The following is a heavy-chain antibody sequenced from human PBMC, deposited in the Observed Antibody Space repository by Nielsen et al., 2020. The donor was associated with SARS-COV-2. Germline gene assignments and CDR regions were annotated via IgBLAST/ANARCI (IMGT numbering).Heavy chain of an antibody. Sequence: GESLKISCAASGFAFGFYDMNWVRQAPGKGLEWISHIRSSGSAIYYADSVRGRFTISRDNSKNTLYLQMNSLRAEDTAMYYCARFARLLPDYWGQGILVTVSS. J-gene: IGHJ4*02. D-gene: IGHD2-15*01. CDR2: IRSSGSAI. V-gene: IGHV3-48*03. CDR3: ARFARLLPDY. CDR1: GFAFGFYD.